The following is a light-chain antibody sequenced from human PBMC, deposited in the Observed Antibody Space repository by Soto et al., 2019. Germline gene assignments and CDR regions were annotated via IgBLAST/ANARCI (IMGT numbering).Light chain of an antibody. CDR3: QQHNNWPRT. CDR1: QGVSSN. J-gene: IGKJ1*01. V-gene: IGKV3-15*01. Sequence: DILMTQSPASLSVSTGDRVTLSCRASQGVSSNLAWYQQKPGQAPRLLIYAASSRASGIPARFSGSGSGTEFTLTISSLQSEDFAVYYCQQHNNWPRTFGQGTKVDIK. CDR2: AAS.